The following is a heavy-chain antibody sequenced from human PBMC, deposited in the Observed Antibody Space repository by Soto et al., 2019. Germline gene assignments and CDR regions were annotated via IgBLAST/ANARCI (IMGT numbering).Heavy chain of an antibody. CDR1: GGTFSSYA. CDR2: IIPIFGTA. V-gene: IGHV1-69*01. CDR3: AREESEYQLLFRAIAARPHAFDI. Sequence: QVQLVQSGAEVKKPGSSVKVSCKASGGTFSSYAISWVRQAPGQGLEWMGGIIPIFGTANYAQKFQGRVTITADESTSTAYMELSSLRSEDTAVYYCAREESEYQLLFRAIAARPHAFDIWGQGTMVTVSS. D-gene: IGHD2-2*01. J-gene: IGHJ3*02.